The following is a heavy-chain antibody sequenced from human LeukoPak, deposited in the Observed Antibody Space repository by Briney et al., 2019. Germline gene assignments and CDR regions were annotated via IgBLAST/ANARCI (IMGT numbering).Heavy chain of an antibody. Sequence: SETLSLTCTVSGGSISSGSYYWSWIRQPPGKGLEWIGYIYYSGSTNYNPSLKSRVTISVDTSKNQFSLKLSSVTAADTAVYYCARAFGSSSGGYYYMDVWGKGTTVTVSS. D-gene: IGHD6-13*01. CDR2: IYYSGST. CDR3: ARAFGSSSGGYYYMDV. J-gene: IGHJ6*03. V-gene: IGHV4-61*01. CDR1: GGSISSGSYY.